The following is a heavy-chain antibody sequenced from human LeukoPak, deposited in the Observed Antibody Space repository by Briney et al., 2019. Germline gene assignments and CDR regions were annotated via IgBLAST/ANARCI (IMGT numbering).Heavy chain of an antibody. D-gene: IGHD1-26*01. CDR1: GFIFSSNY. Sequence: GGSLRLSCAASGFIFSSNYMTWVRQAPGKGLEWVSVIYSGGSPYYTDSVKGRFTISRDTPKNTPYLQMNSLRADDTAVYYCARDVGFIVGATPGAFDIWGQGTMVTVTS. V-gene: IGHV3-66*01. J-gene: IGHJ3*02. CDR2: IYSGGSP. CDR3: ARDVGFIVGATPGAFDI.